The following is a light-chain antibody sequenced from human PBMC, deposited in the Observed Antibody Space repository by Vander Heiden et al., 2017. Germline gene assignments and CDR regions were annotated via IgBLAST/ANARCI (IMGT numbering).Light chain of an antibody. Sequence: DIQLTQSPSFLSASVGDRVTITCRASQGISSYLAWYQQKPGKAPKLLIYAASTLQSGVPSRFSGSGYGTEFTLTISSRQPEDFAPYYCQQHNSYPSLTFGGGTKVEIK. J-gene: IGKJ4*01. CDR1: QGISSY. CDR2: AAS. V-gene: IGKV1-9*01. CDR3: QQHNSYPSLT.